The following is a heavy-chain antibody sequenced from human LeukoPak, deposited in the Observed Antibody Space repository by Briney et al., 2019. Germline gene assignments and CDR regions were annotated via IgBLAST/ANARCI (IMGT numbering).Heavy chain of an antibody. CDR1: GGTFSSYA. J-gene: IGHJ3*02. CDR3: ARGVVHDFWSGYLPDDAFDI. Sequence: AASVKVSCKASGGTFSSYAISWGRQAPGQGLEWMGRIIPIFGTANYAQKFQGRVTITTDESTSTGYMELSSLRSEDTGVYYCARGVVHDFWSGYLPDDAFDIWGPGTMVTVSS. D-gene: IGHD3-3*01. CDR2: IIPIFGTA. V-gene: IGHV1-69*05.